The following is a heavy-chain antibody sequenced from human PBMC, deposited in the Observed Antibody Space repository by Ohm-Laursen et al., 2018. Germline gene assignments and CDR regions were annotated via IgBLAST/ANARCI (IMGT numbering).Heavy chain of an antibody. CDR1: GFTFSGYG. Sequence: SLRLSCAASGFTFSGYGMHWVRQAPGKGLEWVAVISYDGSNKYYADSVKGRFTISRDNSKNTLYLQMNSLRAEDTAVYYCAKDQDFGDYGGNSGAFDIWGQGTMVTVSS. CDR3: AKDQDFGDYGGNSGAFDI. J-gene: IGHJ3*02. V-gene: IGHV3-30*18. CDR2: ISYDGSNK. D-gene: IGHD4-23*01.